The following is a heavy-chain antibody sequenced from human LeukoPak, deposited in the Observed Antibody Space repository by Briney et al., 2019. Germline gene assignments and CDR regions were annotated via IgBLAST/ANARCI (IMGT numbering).Heavy chain of an antibody. V-gene: IGHV4-59*01. J-gene: IGHJ3*02. CDR1: GGSMSSYY. Sequence: PSETLSLTCTASGGSMSSYYWSWIRQPPGKGLEWIGYIYYSGTTNYNPSLKSRVTISVDTSKNQFSLKLSSVTAADTAVYYCAREGSVNAFNIWGQGTMVTVSS. CDR3: AREGSVNAFNI. CDR2: IYYSGTT.